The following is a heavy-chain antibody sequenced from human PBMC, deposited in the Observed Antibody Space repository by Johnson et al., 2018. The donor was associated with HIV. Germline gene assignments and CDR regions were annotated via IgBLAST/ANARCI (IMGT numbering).Heavy chain of an antibody. Sequence: YADSVKGRFTISIDNSKNTLYLQMNSLRAEDTAVYYCARGANFWSANDAFDIWGQGTMVTVSS. CDR3: ARGANFWSANDAFDI. V-gene: IGHV3-30*03. D-gene: IGHD3-3*01. J-gene: IGHJ3*02.